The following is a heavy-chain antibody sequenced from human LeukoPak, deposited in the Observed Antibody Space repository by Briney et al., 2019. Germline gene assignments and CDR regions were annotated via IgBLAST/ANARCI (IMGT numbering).Heavy chain of an antibody. J-gene: IGHJ4*02. D-gene: IGHD5-12*01. CDR2: IKQDGGEK. CDR3: GSGYSGYEIDY. V-gene: IGHV3-7*01. CDR1: GVTLSVYW. Sequence: PGGTLRLSCAPSGVTLSVYWMSSVREGPRGGLEWVSNIKQDGGEKYSVDSVKGGFPISRDKAKNTPYLNRNRLPAEDTPVYYVGSGYSGYEIDYWGQGTMVTVSS.